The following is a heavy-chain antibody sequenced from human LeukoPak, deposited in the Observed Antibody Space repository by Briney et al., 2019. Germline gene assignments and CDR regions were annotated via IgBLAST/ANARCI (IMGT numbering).Heavy chain of an antibody. J-gene: IGHJ4*02. D-gene: IGHD6-13*01. V-gene: IGHV4-39*01. Sequence: PSETLSLTCIVSGGSISSSLYHWGWIRQPPGKGLEWIGNIYSSGSTFYNPSLESRVTISVDTSKNQFSLKLSSVTAADTAVYYCARSQSLGAAQPLRYWGQGTLVTVSS. CDR3: ARSQSLGAAQPLRY. CDR2: IYSSGST. CDR1: GGSISSSLYH.